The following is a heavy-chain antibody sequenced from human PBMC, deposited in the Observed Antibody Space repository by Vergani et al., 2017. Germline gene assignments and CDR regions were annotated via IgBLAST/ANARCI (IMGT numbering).Heavy chain of an antibody. CDR2: IWYDGSNK. D-gene: IGHD5-12*01. Sequence: QVQLVESGGGVVQPGRSLRLSCAASGFTFSSYGMHWVRQAPGKGLEWVAVIWYDGSNKYYADSVKGRFTISRDNSKNTLYLQMNSLRAEDTAVYYCARDPPVGGYAQSNYWGQGTLVTVSS. CDR1: GFTFSSYG. V-gene: IGHV3-33*01. CDR3: ARDPPVGGYAQSNY. J-gene: IGHJ4*02.